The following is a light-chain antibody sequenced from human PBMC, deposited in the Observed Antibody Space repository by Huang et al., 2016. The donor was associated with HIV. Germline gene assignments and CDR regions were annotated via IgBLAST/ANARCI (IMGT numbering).Light chain of an antibody. J-gene: IGKJ2*01. V-gene: IGKV1-39*01. CDR1: QTIRTF. Sequence: DIQMTQSPSFLSASVGDRVTITCRSNQTIRTFLNWYRQNPETGPTLLIYAASTLQTGVSTRFNGGGSGTDFTLTIANVQYEDCATYYCQQSYTIPYTFGPGTKLEIK. CDR2: AAS. CDR3: QQSYTIPYT.